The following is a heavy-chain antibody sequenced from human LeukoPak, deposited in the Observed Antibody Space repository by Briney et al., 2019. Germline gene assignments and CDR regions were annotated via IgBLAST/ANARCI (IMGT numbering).Heavy chain of an antibody. CDR3: VRCRDGYNVLDY. Sequence: PGGSLRLSCPASGFTFSTYAMQWVRQAPGKGLEYVSAISSNGGSTYYADSVKGRFTISRDNSKNTLYLQMSSLRAEDTAVYYCVRCRDGYNVLDYWGQGTLVTVSS. J-gene: IGHJ4*02. CDR1: GFTFSTYA. CDR2: ISSNGGST. D-gene: IGHD5-24*01. V-gene: IGHV3-64D*06.